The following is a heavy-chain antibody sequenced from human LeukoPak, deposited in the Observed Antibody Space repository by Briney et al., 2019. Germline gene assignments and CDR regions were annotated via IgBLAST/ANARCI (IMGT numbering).Heavy chain of an antibody. CDR3: AKGYRSGWFPWFDP. CDR2: IGGSGDST. Sequence: GGSLRLSCAASGFTFSTYWMSWARQAPGKGLEWVSGIGGSGDSTYYGDSVKGRFIISRDNSKNTLYLRMNSLRAEDTAVYYCAKGYRSGWFPWFDPWGQGTLVTVSS. D-gene: IGHD6-19*01. V-gene: IGHV3-23*01. CDR1: GFTFSTYW. J-gene: IGHJ5*02.